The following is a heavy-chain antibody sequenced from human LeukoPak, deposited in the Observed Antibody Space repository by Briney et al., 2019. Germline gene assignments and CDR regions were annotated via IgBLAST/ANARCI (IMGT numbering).Heavy chain of an antibody. D-gene: IGHD5-18*01. CDR2: IYSGGST. CDR3: AKGYNYAYEY. Sequence: GGPLRLSCAASGFTVSSSYMSWVRQAPGKGLEWVSLIYSGGSTYYAASVKGRFTISGDNSKNTLYLQMNSLRPEDTAVYYCAKGYNYAYEYWGQGTLVTVSS. J-gene: IGHJ4*02. CDR1: GFTVSSSY. V-gene: IGHV3-53*01.